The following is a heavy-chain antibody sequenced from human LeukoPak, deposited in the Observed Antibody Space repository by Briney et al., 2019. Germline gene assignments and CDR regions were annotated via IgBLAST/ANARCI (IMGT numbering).Heavy chain of an antibody. CDR3: ARGSFWSVNDGMDV. J-gene: IGHJ6*02. D-gene: IGHD3-3*01. CDR2: MNPKSGNT. CDR1: GYTFTSYD. Sequence: ASVRVSCKASGYTFTSYDMNWVRQATGQGLEWMGWMNPKSGNTGYAQKFQGRVTMTRNTSISTAYMELSSLRSEDTAVYYCARGSFWSVNDGMDVWGQGTTVTVSS. V-gene: IGHV1-8*01.